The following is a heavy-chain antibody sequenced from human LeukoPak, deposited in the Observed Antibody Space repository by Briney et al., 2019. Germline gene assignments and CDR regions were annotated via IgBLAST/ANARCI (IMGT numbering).Heavy chain of an antibody. CDR2: INHSGST. Sequence: PSETLSLTCAVYGGSFSGYYWSWIRQPPGKGLEWIGEINHSGSTNYNPSLKSRVTISVDTSKNQFSLKLSSVTAADTAVYYCARTRSSVVVVAANVFHYYYYMDVWGKGTTVTVSS. J-gene: IGHJ6*03. CDR1: GGSFSGYY. D-gene: IGHD2-15*01. V-gene: IGHV4-34*01. CDR3: ARTRSSVVVVAANVFHYYYYMDV.